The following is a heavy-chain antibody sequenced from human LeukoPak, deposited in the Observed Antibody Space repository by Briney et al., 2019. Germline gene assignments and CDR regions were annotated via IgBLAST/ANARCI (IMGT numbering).Heavy chain of an antibody. CDR2: IYYSGST. CDR1: GGSISSGGYY. CDR3: GGGSTAAGV. V-gene: IGHV4-31*03. D-gene: IGHD2-2*01. J-gene: IGHJ6*02. Sequence: SETLSLTCTVSGGSISSGGYYWSWIRQHPGKGLEWIGYIYYSGSTYYNPSLKSRVTISVDTSKSQFSLKLSSVTAADTAVYYCGGGSTAAGVWGQGTTVTVSS.